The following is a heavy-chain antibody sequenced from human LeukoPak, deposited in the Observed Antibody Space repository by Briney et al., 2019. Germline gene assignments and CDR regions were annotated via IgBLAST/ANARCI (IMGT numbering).Heavy chain of an antibody. CDR2: ISGSGGST. D-gene: IGHD4-17*01. CDR1: GFTFSSYR. V-gene: IGHV3-23*01. J-gene: IGHJ4*02. CDR3: AKDRATTVTTFDY. Sequence: GGSLRLSCAASGFTFSSYRMNWVRQAPGKGLEWVSAISGSGGSTYYADSVKGRFTISRDNSKNTLYLQMNSLRAEDTAVYYCAKDRATTVTTFDYWGQGTLVTVSS.